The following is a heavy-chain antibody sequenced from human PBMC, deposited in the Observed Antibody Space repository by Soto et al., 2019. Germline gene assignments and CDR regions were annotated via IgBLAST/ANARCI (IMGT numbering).Heavy chain of an antibody. Sequence: SGPTLVNPTQTLTLTCTFSGFSLSTSGLGVGWIRQPPGKALEWLALIYWDDDKRYSPSLKSRLTITKDTSKNQVVLTMTNMDPVDTATYYCAQFYGYSSRRKMFDLWGQGTLVIVSS. V-gene: IGHV2-5*02. CDR3: AQFYGYSSRRKMFDL. D-gene: IGHD6-13*01. J-gene: IGHJ5*02. CDR2: IYWDDDK. CDR1: GFSLSTSGLG.